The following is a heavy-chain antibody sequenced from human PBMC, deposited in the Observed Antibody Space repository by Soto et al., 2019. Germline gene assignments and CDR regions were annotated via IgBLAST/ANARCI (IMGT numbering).Heavy chain of an antibody. D-gene: IGHD3-22*01. CDR2: IYYSGST. CDR1: GGSISSGDYY. V-gene: IGHV4-30-4*01. CDR3: ARVDYYDSSGYYGFDY. Sequence: QVQLQESGPGLVKPSQTLSLTCTVSGGSISSGDYYWSWIRQPPGKGLEWIGYIYYSGSTYYNPSPKSRVTISIDTSKNQFSLMLISVTAADTAVYYCARVDYYDSSGYYGFDYWGQGTLVTVSS. J-gene: IGHJ4*02.